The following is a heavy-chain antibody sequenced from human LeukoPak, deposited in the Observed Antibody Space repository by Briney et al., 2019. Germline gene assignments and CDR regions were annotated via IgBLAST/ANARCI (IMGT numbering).Heavy chain of an antibody. Sequence: PGGPLNLPFEPSGFTFSSYDLPWVRQATGKGLDGVSAIGTAGDTYYPGSVKGRFTISRENAKNSLYLQMNSLRAGDTAVYYCARVTSSGWYYFDYWGQGTLVTVSS. J-gene: IGHJ4*02. D-gene: IGHD6-19*01. CDR1: GFTFSSYD. CDR2: IGTAGDT. V-gene: IGHV3-13*01. CDR3: ARVTSSGWYYFDY.